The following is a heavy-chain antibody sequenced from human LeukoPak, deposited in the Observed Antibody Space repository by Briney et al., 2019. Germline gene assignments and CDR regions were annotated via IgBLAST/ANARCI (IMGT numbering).Heavy chain of an antibody. Sequence: GGSLRLPCAASGFTFSTYGMHWVRQAPGKGLEWVSAISGSGGSTYYADSVKGRFTISRDNSKNTLYLQMNSLRAEDTAVYYCAKGLTYYYDSSGYSQSPVFDYWGQGTLVTVSS. V-gene: IGHV3-23*01. CDR1: GFTFSTYG. J-gene: IGHJ4*02. CDR3: AKGLTYYYDSSGYSQSPVFDY. CDR2: ISGSGGST. D-gene: IGHD3-22*01.